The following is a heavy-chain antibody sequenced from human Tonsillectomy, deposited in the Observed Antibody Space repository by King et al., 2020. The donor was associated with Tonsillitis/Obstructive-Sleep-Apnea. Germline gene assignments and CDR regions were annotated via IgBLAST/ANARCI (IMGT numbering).Heavy chain of an antibody. CDR1: GFTVSSNY. CDR2: IYSGGST. CDR3: ARVRTIFGVVIIPDYFDY. Sequence: VQLVESGGGLVQPGGSLRLSCAASGFTVSSNYMSWVRQAPGKGLEWVSVIYSGGSTYYADSVKGRFTISRDNSKNTLYLQMNSLRDEDTAVYYCARVRTIFGVVIIPDYFDYWGQGTLVTVSS. D-gene: IGHD3-3*01. J-gene: IGHJ4*02. V-gene: IGHV3-66*01.